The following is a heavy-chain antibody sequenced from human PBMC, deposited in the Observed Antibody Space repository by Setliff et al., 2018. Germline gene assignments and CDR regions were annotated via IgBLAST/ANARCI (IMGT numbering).Heavy chain of an antibody. V-gene: IGHV3-23*01. Sequence: LRLSCAASGFTFSSYAMSWVRQAPGKGLEWVSAISGSGGSTYYADSVKGRFTISRDDSKNTLYVQMNSLKTEDTGVYYCTTDRGFSEWPLYGSLVSHYYGMDVWGQGTTVTVSS. J-gene: IGHJ6*02. CDR2: ISGSGGST. D-gene: IGHD3-3*01. CDR3: TTDRGFSEWPLYGSLVSHYYGMDV. CDR1: GFTFSSYA.